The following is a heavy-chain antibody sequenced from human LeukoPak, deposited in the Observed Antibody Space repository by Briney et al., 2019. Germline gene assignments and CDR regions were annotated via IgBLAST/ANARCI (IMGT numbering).Heavy chain of an antibody. J-gene: IGHJ6*02. CDR2: INPNSGGT. CDR3: ARDSLLYRRWDYYYYGMDV. Sequence: ASVKVSCKASGYTFTGYYMHWVRQAPGQGLEWMGWINPNSGGTNYAQKFQGRVTMTRDTSISTAYMELSRLRSDDTAVYYCARDSLLYRRWDYYYYGMDVWGQGTTVTVSS. D-gene: IGHD2-2*02. CDR1: GYTFTGYY. V-gene: IGHV1-2*02.